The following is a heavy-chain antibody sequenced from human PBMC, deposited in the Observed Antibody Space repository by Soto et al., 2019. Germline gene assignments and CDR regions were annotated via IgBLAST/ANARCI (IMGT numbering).Heavy chain of an antibody. V-gene: IGHV3-33*01. CDR2: IWYDGSNK. CDR1: GFTFSSYG. D-gene: IGHD3-22*01. CDR3: ARDLTTYYYDSSGYWLDAFDI. J-gene: IGHJ3*02. Sequence: QVQLVESGGGVVQPGRSLRLSCAASGFTFSSYGMHWVRQAPGKGLEWVAVIWYDGSNKYYADSVKGRFTISRDNSKNALYLQMNSLRAEEKAVYYCARDLTTYYYDSSGYWLDAFDIWGQGTMVTVSS.